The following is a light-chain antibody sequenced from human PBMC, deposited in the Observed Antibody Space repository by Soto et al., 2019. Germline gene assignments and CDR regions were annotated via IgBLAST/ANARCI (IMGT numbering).Light chain of an antibody. CDR1: QTISRRF. J-gene: IGKJ1*01. V-gene: IGKV3-20*01. CDR3: QQYGSSPWT. CDR2: GAS. Sequence: EFVLTQSPGTLSLSPGERATLSCRASQTISRRFLAWYQQRPGQAPSLLMYGASSRATGIPDRFSGSGSGTDFTLTISRLEPQDFAVYYCQQYGSSPWTFGQGTKVDIK.